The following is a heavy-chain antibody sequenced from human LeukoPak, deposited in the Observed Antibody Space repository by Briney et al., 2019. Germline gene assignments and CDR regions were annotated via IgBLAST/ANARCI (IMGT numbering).Heavy chain of an antibody. J-gene: IGHJ4*02. Sequence: SVKVSCKASGGTFSSYAISWVRQAPGQGLEWMGGIIPIFGTANYAQKFQGRVTITADESTSTAYMELSSLRSEDTAVYYCASPGRKREDQLGTLEYYFDYWGQGTLVTVSS. CDR2: IIPIFGTA. CDR3: ASPGRKREDQLGTLEYYFDY. V-gene: IGHV1-69*13. CDR1: GGTFSSYA. D-gene: IGHD7-27*01.